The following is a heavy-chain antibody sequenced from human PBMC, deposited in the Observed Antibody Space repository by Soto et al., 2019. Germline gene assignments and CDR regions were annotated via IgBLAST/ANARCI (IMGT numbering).Heavy chain of an antibody. Sequence: QVQLVESGGGLVKPGGSLRLSCAASGFTFSDYYMSWIRQAPGKGLEWVSYISSSSSYTNYADSVKGRFTISRDNAKNSLYLQMNSLRAEDTAVYYCARGEGLRFLEWLPHYYYGMDVWGQGTTVTVSS. CDR1: GFTFSDYY. J-gene: IGHJ6*02. CDR2: ISSSSSYT. CDR3: ARGEGLRFLEWLPHYYYGMDV. V-gene: IGHV3-11*06. D-gene: IGHD3-3*01.